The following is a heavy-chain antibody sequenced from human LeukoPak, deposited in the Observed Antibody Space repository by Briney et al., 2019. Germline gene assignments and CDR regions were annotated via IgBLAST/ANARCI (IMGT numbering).Heavy chain of an antibody. Sequence: SETLSLTCTVSGGSISGYYWSWIRQPPGKGPEWIGYIYYSGSTNYNPSLKSRVTISVDTSKNQFFLKMNSVTAADTAVYYCARLASSGWSHCDYWGQGTLVTVSS. CDR2: IYYSGST. CDR1: GGSISGYY. V-gene: IGHV4-59*08. J-gene: IGHJ4*02. D-gene: IGHD6-19*01. CDR3: ARLASSGWSHCDY.